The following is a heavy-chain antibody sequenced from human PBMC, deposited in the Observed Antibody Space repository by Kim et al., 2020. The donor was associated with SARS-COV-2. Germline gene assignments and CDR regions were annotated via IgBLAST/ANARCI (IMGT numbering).Heavy chain of an antibody. CDR3: ARDVMAEGFDP. V-gene: IGHV4-39*07. J-gene: IGHJ5*02. CDR2: T. Sequence: TYSNPSLKGRVTISVDTAKNQFSLKLSSVTAADTAVYYCARDVMAEGFDPWGQGTLVTVSS. D-gene: IGHD2-8*01.